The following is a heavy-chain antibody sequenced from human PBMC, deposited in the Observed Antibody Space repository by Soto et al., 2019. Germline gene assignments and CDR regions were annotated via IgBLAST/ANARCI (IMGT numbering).Heavy chain of an antibody. CDR1: GGSFSGYY. V-gene: IGHV4-34*01. CDR3: ARGKRGYGSGFTLWFDP. J-gene: IGHJ5*02. D-gene: IGHD3-10*01. CDR2: INHSGST. Sequence: QVQLQQWGAGLLKPSETLSLTCAVYGGSFSGYYWSWIRQPPGKGLEWIGEINHSGSTNYNPSLKSRVTISVDTYKNQCSLKLSSVTAADTAVYYCARGKRGYGSGFTLWFDPWGQGTLVPVSS.